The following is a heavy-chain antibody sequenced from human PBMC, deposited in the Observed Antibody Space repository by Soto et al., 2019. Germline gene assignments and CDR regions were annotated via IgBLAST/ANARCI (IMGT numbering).Heavy chain of an antibody. CDR3: AREGRHGDPVGYSDY. CDR1: GGSISSSNW. D-gene: IGHD4-17*01. J-gene: IGHJ4*02. V-gene: IGHV4-4*02. Sequence: PSETLSLTCAVSGGSISSSNWWSWVRQPPGKGLEWIGEIYHSGSTNYNPSLKSRVTISVDKSKNQFSLKLSSVTAADTAVYYCAREGRHGDPVGYSDYWGQGTLVTVSS. CDR2: IYHSGST.